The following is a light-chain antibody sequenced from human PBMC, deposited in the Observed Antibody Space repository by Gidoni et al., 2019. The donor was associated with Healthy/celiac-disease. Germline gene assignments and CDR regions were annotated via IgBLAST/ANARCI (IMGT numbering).Light chain of an antibody. V-gene: IGLV1-40*01. CDR2: GNS. CDR3: QSYDSSLSGSEV. CDR1: SSNIGAGYD. Sequence: QSVLTPPPSVSGAPRPRVTISCTGSSSNIGAGYDVHWYQKLPGTAPKLLIYGNSNRPSGVPDRFSGSKSGTSASLAITGLQAEDEADYYCQSYDSSLSGSEVFGGGTKLTVL. J-gene: IGLJ2*01.